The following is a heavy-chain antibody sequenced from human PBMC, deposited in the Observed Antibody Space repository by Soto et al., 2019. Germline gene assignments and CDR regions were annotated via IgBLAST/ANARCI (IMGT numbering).Heavy chain of an antibody. D-gene: IGHD6-13*01. J-gene: IGHJ4*02. V-gene: IGHV2-5*01. CDR1: GFSLSTSGVG. CDR3: AHRQVIAAAGIPTPHSFDY. CDR2: IYWNDDK. Sequence: QITLKESGPTLVKPTQTLTLTCTFSGFSLSTSGVGVGWIRQPPGKALEWLALIYWNDDKRYSPSLKSRLTITKDTSKNQVVLTMTNMDPVDTATYYCAHRQVIAAAGIPTPHSFDYWGQGTLVTVSS.